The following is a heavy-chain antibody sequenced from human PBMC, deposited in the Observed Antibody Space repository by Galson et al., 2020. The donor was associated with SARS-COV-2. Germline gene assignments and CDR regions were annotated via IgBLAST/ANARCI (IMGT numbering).Heavy chain of an antibody. CDR3: AKADCSSTSCLNWFDP. V-gene: IGHV3-9*01. Sequence: GGSLRLSCAASGFTFDDYAMHWVRQAPGKGLEWVSGISWNSGSIGYADSVKGRFTISRDNAKNSLYLQMNSLRAEDTALYYCAKADCSSTSCLNWFDPWGQGTLVTVSS. CDR2: ISWNSGSI. CDR1: GFTFDDYA. J-gene: IGHJ5*02. D-gene: IGHD2-2*01.